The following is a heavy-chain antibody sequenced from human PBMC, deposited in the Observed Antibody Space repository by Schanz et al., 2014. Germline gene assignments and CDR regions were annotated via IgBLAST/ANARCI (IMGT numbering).Heavy chain of an antibody. V-gene: IGHV3-23*05. Sequence: EVQLLESGGGLVQPGGSLRLSCAASGFTFSSYAMSWVRQAPGKGLEWVAAMSYDGSIKYYGDSVKGRFTISRDNSKNTLYRQMNSLRAEDTAVYYCAKQIHYDILTVTRNWGQGTLVTVSS. CDR1: GFTFSSYA. CDR3: AKQIHYDILTVTRN. D-gene: IGHD3-9*01. J-gene: IGHJ4*02. CDR2: MSYDGSIK.